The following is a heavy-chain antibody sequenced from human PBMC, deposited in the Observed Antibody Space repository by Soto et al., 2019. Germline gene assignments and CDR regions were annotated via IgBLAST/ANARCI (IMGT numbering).Heavy chain of an antibody. V-gene: IGHV3-30*18. CDR1: GFTFRNYG. J-gene: IGHJ4*02. Sequence: QVHLTESGGGVVQPGKSLRLSCSVSGFTFRNYGMHWVRQSPGKGLEWVALILHDGSRKYYGDSVKGRFTISRDNLSNTLYRQMDSRKPEYTGVYFCSKDSLSFNGYGFIFDQWGQGTMVTVSA. CDR3: SKDSLSFNGYGFIFDQ. CDR2: ILHDGSRK. D-gene: IGHD5-12*01.